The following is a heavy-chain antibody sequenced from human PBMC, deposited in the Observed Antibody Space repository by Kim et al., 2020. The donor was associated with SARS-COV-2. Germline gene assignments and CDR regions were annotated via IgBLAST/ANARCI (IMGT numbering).Heavy chain of an antibody. J-gene: IGHJ6*02. CDR2: IWYDGSNK. CDR3: AKDRRGYYYGSGGTGYGMDV. D-gene: IGHD3-10*01. Sequence: GGSLRLSCAASGFTFSSYGMHWVRQAPGKGLEWVAVIWYDGSNKYYADSVKGRFTISRDNSKNTLYLQMNSLRAEDTAVYYCAKDRRGYYYGSGGTGYGMDVWGQGTTVTVSS. V-gene: IGHV3-33*06. CDR1: GFTFSSYG.